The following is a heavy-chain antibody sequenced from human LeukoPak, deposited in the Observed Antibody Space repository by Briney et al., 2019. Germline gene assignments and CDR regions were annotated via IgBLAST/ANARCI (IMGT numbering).Heavy chain of an antibody. J-gene: IGHJ4*02. CDR2: IYSGDSET. D-gene: IGHD5-12*01. V-gene: IGHV5-51*01. CDR1: GYNFTTYW. CDR3: ARHSRGSNDY. Sequence: GESLKISCEGSGYNFTTYWIGGGRQVPGKGLEWMGVIYSGDSETRYSPSFQGQVTISVDKSISTAYLQWSSLKASDTAMYYCARHSRGSNDYWGQGTLVTVSS.